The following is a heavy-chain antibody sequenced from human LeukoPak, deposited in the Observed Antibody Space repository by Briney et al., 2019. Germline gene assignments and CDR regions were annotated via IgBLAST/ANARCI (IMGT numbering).Heavy chain of an antibody. D-gene: IGHD2-15*01. CDR1: GGSISSYY. CDR3: AKVAAADGRYFHY. V-gene: IGHV4-59*08. J-gene: IGHJ4*02. CDR2: IYYSGST. Sequence: SETLSLTCTVSGGSISSYYWSWIRQPPGKGLEWIGYIYYSGSTNYNPSLKSRVTISVDTSKNQFSLKLSSVTAADTAVYYCAKVAAADGRYFHYWRQGTMVTV.